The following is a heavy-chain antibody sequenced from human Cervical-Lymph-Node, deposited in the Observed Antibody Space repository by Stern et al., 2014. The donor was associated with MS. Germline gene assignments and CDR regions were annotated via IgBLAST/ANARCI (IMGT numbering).Heavy chain of an antibody. CDR1: GYTFTRYY. CDR3: ARGHSGFDP. J-gene: IGHJ5*02. CDR2: IDPNSGRA. V-gene: IGHV1-2*06. Sequence: QVQLGQSGAEVKEPGASVKVSCKASGYTFTRYYLHWVRQAPGQGLEWMGRIDPNSGRANYAQAFQGRLTMTRDTSIGTVYMELSRLKSDDTAVYFCARGHSGFDPWGQGTLVTVPS.